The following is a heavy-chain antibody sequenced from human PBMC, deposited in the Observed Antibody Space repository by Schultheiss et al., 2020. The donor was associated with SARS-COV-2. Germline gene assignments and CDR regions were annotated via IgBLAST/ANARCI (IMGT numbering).Heavy chain of an antibody. V-gene: IGHV4-61*01. CDR2: IYYSGST. D-gene: IGHD3-10*01. CDR3: ARARGQGYYYYGMDV. J-gene: IGHJ6*02. Sequence: SETLSLTCTVSGGSVSSGSYYWSWIRQTPEKGLEYIGYIYYSGSTNYNPSLKSRVTMSVDTSKNQLSLKLRSLTAADTAVYYCARARGQGYYYYGMDVWGQGTTVTVSS. CDR1: GGSVSSGSYY.